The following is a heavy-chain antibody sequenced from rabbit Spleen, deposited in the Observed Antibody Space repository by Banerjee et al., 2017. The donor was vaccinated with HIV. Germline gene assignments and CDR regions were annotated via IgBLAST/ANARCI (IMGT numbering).Heavy chain of an antibody. Sequence: QEQLVESGGGLVQPGGSLKLSCKASGFDFSSYGVSWVRQAPGKGLEWIGYIDLVFGSTYYANWVNGRFTISRENAQNTVFLQMTSLTAADTATYFCARDGTGGSFSSYGMDLWGPGTLVTVS. V-gene: IGHV1S47*01. D-gene: IGHD8-1*01. J-gene: IGHJ6*01. CDR1: GFDFSSYG. CDR3: ARDGTGGSFSSYGMDL. CDR2: IDLVFGST.